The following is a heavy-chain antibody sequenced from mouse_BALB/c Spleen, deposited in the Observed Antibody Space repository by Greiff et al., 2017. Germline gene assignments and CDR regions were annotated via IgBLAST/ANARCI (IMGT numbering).Heavy chain of an antibody. V-gene: IGHV5-4*02. CDR1: GFTFSDYY. D-gene: IGHD1-2*01. Sequence: VESGGGLVKPGGSLKLSCAASGFTFSDYYMYWVRQTPEKRLEWVATISDGGSYTYYPDSVKGRFTISRDNAKNNLYLQMSSLKSEDTAMYYCARAHYYDYFDYWGQGTTLTVSS. CDR3: ARAHYYDYFDY. CDR2: ISDGGSYT. J-gene: IGHJ2*01.